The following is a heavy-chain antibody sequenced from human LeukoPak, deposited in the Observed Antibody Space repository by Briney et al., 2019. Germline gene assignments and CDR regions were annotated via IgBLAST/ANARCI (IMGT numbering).Heavy chain of an antibody. Sequence: ASVKVSCKASGYTFTGYYMHWVRQTPGQGLEWMGWINPNSGGTNYAQKFQGRVTMTRDTSISTAYIELSRLRSDDTAVYYCARALAVVVPAAMAYWGQGTLVTVSS. CDR1: GYTFTGYY. J-gene: IGHJ4*02. V-gene: IGHV1-2*02. CDR3: ARALAVVVPAAMAY. CDR2: INPNSGGT. D-gene: IGHD2-2*01.